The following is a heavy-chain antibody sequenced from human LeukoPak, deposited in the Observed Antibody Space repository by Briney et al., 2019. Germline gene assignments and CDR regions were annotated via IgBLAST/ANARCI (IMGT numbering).Heavy chain of an antibody. CDR3: ARAEREARVSMTTVHYYYYYMDV. J-gene: IGHJ6*03. D-gene: IGHD4-17*01. Sequence: ASVKVSCKASGGTFSSYAISWVRQAPGQGLEWMGGIIPIFGTANYAQKFQGRVTITADKSTSTAYMELSSLRSEDTAVYYCARAEREARVSMTTVHYYYYYMDVWGKGTTVTVSS. CDR1: GGTFSSYA. CDR2: IIPIFGTA. V-gene: IGHV1-69*06.